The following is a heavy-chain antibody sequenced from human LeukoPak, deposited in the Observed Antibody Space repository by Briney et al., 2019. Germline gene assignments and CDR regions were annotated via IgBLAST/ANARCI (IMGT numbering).Heavy chain of an antibody. V-gene: IGHV4-59*01. Sequence: SETLSLTCTVSGGSISSYYWSWIRQPPGKGLEWIGYIYYSGSTNYNPFLKSRVTISVDTSKNQFSLKLSSVTAADTAVYYCASAVYGDYVDYWGQGTLVTVSS. CDR2: IYYSGST. CDR1: GGSISSYY. J-gene: IGHJ4*02. CDR3: ASAVYGDYVDY. D-gene: IGHD4-17*01.